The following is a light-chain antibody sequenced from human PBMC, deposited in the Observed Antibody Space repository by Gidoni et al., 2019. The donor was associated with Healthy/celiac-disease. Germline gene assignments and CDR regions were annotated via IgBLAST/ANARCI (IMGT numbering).Light chain of an antibody. CDR1: QSSSSW. Sequence: DIQMTQSPSTLSASVGDRVTITFRASQSSSSWLAWYQQKPGEAPKLLIDKASSLESGVPSRFSGSGSGTEFTLTISSLQPDDFSTYYCQQYNSYSWTFGQGTKVEIK. J-gene: IGKJ1*01. CDR2: KAS. CDR3: QQYNSYSWT. V-gene: IGKV1-5*03.